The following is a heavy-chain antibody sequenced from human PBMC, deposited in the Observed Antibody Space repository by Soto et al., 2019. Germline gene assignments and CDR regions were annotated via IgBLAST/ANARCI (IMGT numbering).Heavy chain of an antibody. CDR2: IYYSGST. D-gene: IGHD4-17*01. J-gene: IGHJ4*02. CDR1: GGSISSGGYY. V-gene: IGHV4-31*03. Sequence: QVQLQESGPGLVKPSQTLSLTCTVSGGSISSGGYYWSWIRQHPGKGLEWIGYIYYSGSTYYNPSLQSRVTISVDTSKSQFSLKLSSVTAADTAVYYCARGVTVTGDLYYFDYWGQGTLVTVSS. CDR3: ARGVTVTGDLYYFDY.